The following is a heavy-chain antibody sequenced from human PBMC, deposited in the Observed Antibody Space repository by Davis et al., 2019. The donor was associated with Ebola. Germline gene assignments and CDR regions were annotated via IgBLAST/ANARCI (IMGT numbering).Heavy chain of an antibody. D-gene: IGHD4-17*01. V-gene: IGHV4-59*01. J-gene: IGHJ6*02. CDR3: ARQNGDSRFDYYYGMDV. CDR2: IYYSGSN. Sequence: SETLSLTCTFSGCSISSYYWSWILQPPGKGLEWIGYIYYSGSNTYNPSLKSRVTMSVDTSKNQFSLKVRSVTAADTAVYYCARQNGDSRFDYYYGMDVWGQGTTVTVSS. CDR1: GCSISSYY.